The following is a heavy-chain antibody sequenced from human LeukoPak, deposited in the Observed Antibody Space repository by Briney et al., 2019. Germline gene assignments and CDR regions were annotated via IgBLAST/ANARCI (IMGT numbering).Heavy chain of an antibody. D-gene: IGHD3-10*01. CDR2: IYHSGST. Sequence: SQTLSLTCTVSGGSISSGGYYWSWIRQPPGKGLEWIGYIYHSGSTYYNPSLKSRVTISVDRSKNQFSLKLSSVTAADTAVYYCARGRGGWFGTRGGLWFDPWGQGTLVTVSS. CDR1: GGSISSGGYY. CDR3: ARGRGGWFGTRGGLWFDP. J-gene: IGHJ5*02. V-gene: IGHV4-30-2*01.